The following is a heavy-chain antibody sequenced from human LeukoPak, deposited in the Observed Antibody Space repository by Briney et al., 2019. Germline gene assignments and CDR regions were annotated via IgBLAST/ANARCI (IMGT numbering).Heavy chain of an antibody. CDR2: IYHSGST. V-gene: IGHV4-38-2*01. CDR1: GYSISSGYY. J-gene: IGHJ4*02. D-gene: IGHD1-26*01. Sequence: SETLSLTCAVSGYSISSGYYWGWIRQPPGKGLEWIGSIYHSGSTYYNPSLKSRVTISVDTPKNQFSLKLSSVTAADTAVYYCARRGSGSRYYFDYWGQGTLVTVSS. CDR3: ARRGSGSRYYFDY.